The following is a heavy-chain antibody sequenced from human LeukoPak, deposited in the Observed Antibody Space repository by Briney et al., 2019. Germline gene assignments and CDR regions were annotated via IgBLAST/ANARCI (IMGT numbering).Heavy chain of an antibody. CDR3: ARVTVGYSYGLEAKYSFDY. CDR1: GYTFTSYD. Sequence: ASVKVSCKASGYTFTSYDVNWVRQAPRQGLEWMGGIIPIFGTANYAQKFQGRVTITADESTSTAYMELSSLRSEDTAVYYCARVTVGYSYGLEAKYSFDYWGQGTLVTVSS. J-gene: IGHJ4*02. D-gene: IGHD5-18*01. V-gene: IGHV1-69*13. CDR2: IIPIFGTA.